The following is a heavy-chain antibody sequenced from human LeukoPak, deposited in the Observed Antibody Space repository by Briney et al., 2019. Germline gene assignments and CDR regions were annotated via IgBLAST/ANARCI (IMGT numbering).Heavy chain of an antibody. Sequence: PGGSLRLSCAASGFTFSSYEMNWVRQAPGKGLEWVSYISSSGSTIYYADSVKGRFTISRDNAKNSLYLQMNSLRAEDTAVYYCAKDLRGYHSSGYYWGTVDYWGQGTLVTVSS. CDR3: AKDLRGYHSSGYYWGTVDY. J-gene: IGHJ4*02. D-gene: IGHD3-22*01. CDR1: GFTFSSYE. CDR2: ISSSGSTI. V-gene: IGHV3-48*03.